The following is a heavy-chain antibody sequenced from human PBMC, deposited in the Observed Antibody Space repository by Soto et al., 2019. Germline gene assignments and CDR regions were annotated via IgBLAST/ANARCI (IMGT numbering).Heavy chain of an antibody. J-gene: IGHJ4*02. D-gene: IGHD1-26*01. CDR3: ARVNSGSDSYFFDY. CDR1: GFTFSSYG. Sequence: TGGSLRLSCAASGFTFSSYGMHWVRQAPGKGLEWVAVIWYDGSKKYYADSVKGRFTISRDNSKNTLYMQMNSLRAEDTAVYYCARVNSGSDSYFFDYWGQGTMVTV. V-gene: IGHV3-33*01. CDR2: IWYDGSKK.